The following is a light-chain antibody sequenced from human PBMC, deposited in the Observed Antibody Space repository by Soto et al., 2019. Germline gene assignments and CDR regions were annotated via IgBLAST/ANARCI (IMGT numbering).Light chain of an antibody. CDR2: GAS. V-gene: IGKV3-20*01. J-gene: IGKJ1*01. Sequence: EIVLTQSPGTLSLSPGERATLSCRASQSVSSSYLAWYQQKPGQAPRLLIYGASSRATGIPDRFSGSGSGTDFTLTISRLEPEDFAVYYCQQYRSSPTFGQGTKVEIK. CDR3: QQYRSSPT. CDR1: QSVSSSY.